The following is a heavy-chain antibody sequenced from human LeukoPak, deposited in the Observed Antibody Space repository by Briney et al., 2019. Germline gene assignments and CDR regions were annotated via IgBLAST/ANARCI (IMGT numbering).Heavy chain of an antibody. CDR2: INHGGNT. CDR1: GGSFSDYD. Sequence: SETLSLTCAVYGGSFSDYDWTWIRQPPGKGLEWIGEINHGGNTKYNPSLKSRVTISLDTSKNQFSLKLSSVTAADTAVYYCARGKGDLTMIAMIVTAVEFYFDYWGQGTLVTVSS. D-gene: IGHD3-22*01. CDR3: ARGKGDLTMIAMIVTAVEFYFDY. J-gene: IGHJ4*02. V-gene: IGHV4-34*01.